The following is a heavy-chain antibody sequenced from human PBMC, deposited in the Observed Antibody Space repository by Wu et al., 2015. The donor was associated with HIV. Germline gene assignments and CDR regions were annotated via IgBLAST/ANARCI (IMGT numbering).Heavy chain of an antibody. CDR1: GYNFNGFG. V-gene: IGHV1-18*01. CDR3: ARGPRGYSGRYYYYYGMDV. Sequence: QVQLVQSGIEVKKSGASVKVSCKASGYNFNGFGIIWVRQAPGQGLEWMGWISDYERNIHYGQKFRGRLTLTADTITSTAFMDLRSLRSDDTAIYYCARGPRGYSGRYYYYYGMDVWGQGTTVTVSS. J-gene: IGHJ6*02. CDR2: ISDYERNI. D-gene: IGHD5-12*01.